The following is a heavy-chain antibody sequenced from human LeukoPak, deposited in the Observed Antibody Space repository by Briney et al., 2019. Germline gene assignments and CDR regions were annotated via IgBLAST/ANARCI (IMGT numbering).Heavy chain of an antibody. V-gene: IGHV1-46*01. CDR2: INPSGGST. CDR3: ARVWQQLAPDEAFDI. J-gene: IGHJ3*02. Sequence: ASVHVSCKASGYSFTGYYIHWVRQAPGQGLEWMGRINPSGGSTSYAQKFQGRVTMTRDTSTSTVYMELSSLRSEDTAVYYCARVWQQLAPDEAFDIWGQGTMVTVSS. CDR1: GYSFTGYY. D-gene: IGHD6-13*01.